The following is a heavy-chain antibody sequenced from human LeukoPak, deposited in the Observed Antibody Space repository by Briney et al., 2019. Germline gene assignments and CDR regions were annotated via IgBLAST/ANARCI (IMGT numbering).Heavy chain of an antibody. CDR1: GDSISSYY. Sequence: PSETLSLTCTVTGDSISSYYWSWIRQPAGKVLEYIARIYTSGSTNYNPSLKSRVTMSVDTSKNQFSLKLSSVTAADTAVYYCARGYCSSTSCHNWFDPWGQGTLVTVSS. CDR3: ARGYCSSTSCHNWFDP. CDR2: IYTSGST. V-gene: IGHV4-4*07. J-gene: IGHJ5*02. D-gene: IGHD2-2*01.